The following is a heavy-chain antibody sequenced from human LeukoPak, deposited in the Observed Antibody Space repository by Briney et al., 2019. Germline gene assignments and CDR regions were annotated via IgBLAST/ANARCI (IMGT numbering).Heavy chain of an antibody. V-gene: IGHV1-2*02. J-gene: IGHJ5*02. CDR2: INPNSGGT. CDR1: GYTFTGYY. CDR3: ARGASGVYTVTTSWFDP. Sequence: ASVKVSCKASGYTFTGYYMHWVRQAPGQGLEWMGWINPNSGGTNYAQRFQGRVTMTRDTTISTACMELSRLRSDDTAVYYCARGASGVYTVTTSWFDPWGQGTLVTVSS. D-gene: IGHD4-17*01.